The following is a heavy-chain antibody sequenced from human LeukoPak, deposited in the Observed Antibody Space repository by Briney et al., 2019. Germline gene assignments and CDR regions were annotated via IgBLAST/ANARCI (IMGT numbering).Heavy chain of an antibody. V-gene: IGHV3-74*01. Sequence: GGSLRLSCVASEFTFRAYWMHWVRQPPDKGLVWVSRIKFDSSTTNYADSVEGRFTISRDNAKNTLYLQMNSLRAEDTAIYYCARDYYGSLDYWGQGTLVVVSS. D-gene: IGHD3-10*01. J-gene: IGHJ4*02. CDR1: EFTFRAYW. CDR2: IKFDSSTT. CDR3: ARDYYGSLDY.